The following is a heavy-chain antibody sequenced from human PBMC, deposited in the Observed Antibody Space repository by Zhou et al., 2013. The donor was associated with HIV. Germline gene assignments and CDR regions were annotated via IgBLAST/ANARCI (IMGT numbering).Heavy chain of an antibody. V-gene: IGHV4-39*07. J-gene: IGHJ6*03. Sequence: QVQLQESGPGLVKPSETLSLTCTVSGGSISSSNYYWGWIRQAPGKGLEWIGEISHNRIINYNPSLKSRVTISVDTSKRQFSLKLSSVTAADTAIYHCARGSGYSLIDHVGDHNLHIYYMDVWDRGTTVTVSS. CDR3: ARGSGYSLIDHVGDHNLHIYYMDV. D-gene: IGHD5-18*01. CDR1: GGSISSSNYY. CDR2: ISHNRII.